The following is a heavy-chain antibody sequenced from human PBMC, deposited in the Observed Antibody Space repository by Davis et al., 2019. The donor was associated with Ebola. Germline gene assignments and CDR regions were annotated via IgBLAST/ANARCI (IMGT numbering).Heavy chain of an antibody. V-gene: IGHV3-48*02. CDR1: GFTFSGSS. CDR2: ISGGTGAM. J-gene: IGHJ3*02. CDR3: ARGRDYALDI. Sequence: PGGSLRLSCAASGFTFSGSSMNWVRQAPGKGLEWISHISGGTGAMEYADSVQGRFTISRDNAKNSLYLQMNSLGDDDTAVYYCARGRDYALDIWGQGTMVTVSS. D-gene: IGHD2-21*02.